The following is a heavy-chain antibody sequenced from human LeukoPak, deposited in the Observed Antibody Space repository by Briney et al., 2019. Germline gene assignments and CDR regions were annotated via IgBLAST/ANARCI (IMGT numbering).Heavy chain of an antibody. CDR2: IYYSGST. D-gene: IGHD4-17*01. J-gene: IGHJ6*02. CDR1: GGSISSSSYY. Sequence: KTSETLSLTCTVSGGSISSSSYYWGWIRQPPGKGLEWIGSIYYSGSTYYNPSLKSRVTIPVDTSKNQFSLKLSSVTAADTAVYYCARRAVTTSLYYYGMDVWGQGTTVTVSS. V-gene: IGHV4-39*01. CDR3: ARRAVTTSLYYYGMDV.